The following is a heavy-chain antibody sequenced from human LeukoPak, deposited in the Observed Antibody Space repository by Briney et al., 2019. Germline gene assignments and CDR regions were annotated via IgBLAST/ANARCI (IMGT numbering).Heavy chain of an antibody. V-gene: IGHV3-15*01. CDR2: IKSKTDGGTT. CDR3: TSTATYSGYDSFDY. J-gene: IGHJ4*02. D-gene: IGHD5-12*01. CDR1: GFTFSNAW. Sequence: GGSLRLSCAASGFTFSNAWMSWVRQAPGKGLEWVGRIKSKTDGGTTDYAAPVKGRFTISRDDSKTTLYLQMNSLKTEDTAVYYCTSTATYSGYDSFDYWGQGTLVTVSS.